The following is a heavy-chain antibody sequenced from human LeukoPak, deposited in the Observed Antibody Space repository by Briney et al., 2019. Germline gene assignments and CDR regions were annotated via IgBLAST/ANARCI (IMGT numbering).Heavy chain of an antibody. CDR3: AREVTIFSGWFDP. Sequence: VASVKVSCKASGGTFSSYAISWVRQAPGQGLEWMGGIIPIFGTANYAQKFQGRVTITADESTSTAYMELSSLSSVTAADTAVYYCAREVTIFSGWFDPWGQGTLVTVSS. D-gene: IGHD3-9*01. CDR1: GGTFSSYA. CDR2: IIPIFGTA. V-gene: IGHV1-69*13. J-gene: IGHJ5*02.